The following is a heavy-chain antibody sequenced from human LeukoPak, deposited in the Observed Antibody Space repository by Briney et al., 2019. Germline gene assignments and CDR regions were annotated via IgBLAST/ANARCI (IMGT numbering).Heavy chain of an antibody. CDR2: VSGSGGST. D-gene: IGHD2-8*01. Sequence: GGSLRLSCAASGFTFISYAMSWVRQAPGKGLEWVSAVSGSGGSTYYADSVKGRFTISRDNSKNTLYLQMNSLRAEDTAVYYCARGFVLSGGVDYWGQGTLVTVSS. CDR3: ARGFVLSGGVDY. CDR1: GFTFISYA. V-gene: IGHV3-23*01. J-gene: IGHJ4*02.